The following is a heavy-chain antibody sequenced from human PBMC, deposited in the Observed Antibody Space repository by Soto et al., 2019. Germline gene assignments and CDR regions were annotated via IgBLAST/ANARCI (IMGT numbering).Heavy chain of an antibody. CDR3: AKTLGYCTNGVCYPDYYYYGMDV. CDR2: ISGSGGST. Sequence: GGSLRLSCAISGFSVSSNYLSWVRQAPGKGLEWVSAISGSGGSTYYADSVKGRFTISRDNSKNTLYLQMNSLRAEDTAVYYCAKTLGYCTNGVCYPDYYYYGMDVWGQGTTVTVSS. D-gene: IGHD2-8*01. V-gene: IGHV3-23*01. CDR1: GFSVSSNY. J-gene: IGHJ6*02.